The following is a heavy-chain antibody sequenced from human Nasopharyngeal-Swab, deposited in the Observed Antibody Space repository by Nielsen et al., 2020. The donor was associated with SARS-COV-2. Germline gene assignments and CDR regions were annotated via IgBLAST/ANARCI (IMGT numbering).Heavy chain of an antibody. D-gene: IGHD6-19*01. CDR2: INHSGST. Sequence: SETLSLTCAVYGGSFSGYYWSWIRQPPGKGLEWIGEINHSGSTNYNPSLKSRVTISVDTSKNQFSLKLSSVTAADTAVYYCARSYSSGWGFFDYWGQGTLVTASS. CDR3: ARSYSSGWGFFDY. V-gene: IGHV4-34*01. J-gene: IGHJ4*02. CDR1: GGSFSGYY.